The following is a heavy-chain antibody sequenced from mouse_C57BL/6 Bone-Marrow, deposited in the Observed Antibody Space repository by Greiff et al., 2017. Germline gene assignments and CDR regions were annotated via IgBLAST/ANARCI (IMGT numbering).Heavy chain of an antibody. V-gene: IGHV1-9*01. CDR2: ILPGSGST. J-gene: IGHJ1*03. D-gene: IGHD2-14*01. CDR3: ARFGYDGPYWYFDV. Sequence: QVQLKESGAELMKPGASVKLSCKATGYTFTGYWIEWVKQRPGHGLEWIGEILPGSGSTNYNEKFKGKATFTADTSSNTAYMQLSSLTTGDSAIYYCARFGYDGPYWYFDVWGTGTTVTVSS. CDR1: GYTFTGYW.